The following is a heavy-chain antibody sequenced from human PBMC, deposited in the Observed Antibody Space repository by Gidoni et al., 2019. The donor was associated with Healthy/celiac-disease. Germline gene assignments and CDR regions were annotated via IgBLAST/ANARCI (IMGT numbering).Heavy chain of an antibody. CDR3: ASHLYSYGWFDYYYYGMDV. CDR1: GGSISSSSYY. D-gene: IGHD5-18*01. Sequence: QLQLQESGPGLVKPSETLSLTCTVSGGSISSSSYYWGWIRQPPGKGLEWIWSIYYSGRPYYNPSLKSRVTISVDTSKNRFSLKLSFVTAADTAVYYCASHLYSYGWFDYYYYGMDVWGQGTTVTVSS. J-gene: IGHJ6*02. V-gene: IGHV4-39*01. CDR2: IYYSGRP.